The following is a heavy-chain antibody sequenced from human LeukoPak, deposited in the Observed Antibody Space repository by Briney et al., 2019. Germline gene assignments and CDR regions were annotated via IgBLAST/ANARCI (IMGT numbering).Heavy chain of an antibody. CDR1: GGSISSSIYY. Sequence: PSETLSLTCTVSGGSISSSIYYWGWIRQPPGKGLEWIGSIYYNANTYYNPSLKSRITISVDTSKNQFSLKLSSVTAADTAVYYCARDLSSIAARPGAFDIWGQGTMVTVSS. CDR2: IYYNANT. J-gene: IGHJ3*02. V-gene: IGHV4-39*07. CDR3: ARDLSSIAARPGAFDI. D-gene: IGHD6-6*01.